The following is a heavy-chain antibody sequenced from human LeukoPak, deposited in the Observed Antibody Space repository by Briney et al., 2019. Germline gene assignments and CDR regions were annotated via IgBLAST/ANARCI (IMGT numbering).Heavy chain of an antibody. V-gene: IGHV6-1*01. CDR2: SYYRSKWYN. J-gene: IGHJ6*03. Sequence: SHTLSLTCAISGDIFSSHSAAWHWIRQSPSRGLEWLGRSYYRSKWYNDYAVSVKSRITINPDTSKNQFSLQLNSVTPEDTADCARVPSVAAAGYYYYYMDVWGKGTTVTVSS. CDR1: GDIFSSHSAA. CDR3: ARVPSVAAAGYYYYYMDV. D-gene: IGHD6-13*01.